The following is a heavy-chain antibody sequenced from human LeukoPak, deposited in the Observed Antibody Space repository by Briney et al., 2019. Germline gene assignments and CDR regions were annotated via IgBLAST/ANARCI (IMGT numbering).Heavy chain of an antibody. V-gene: IGHV3-53*01. Sequence: TGGSLRLSCAASGFTVSSNYMSWVRQAPGKGLEWVSVIYSGGSTYYADSVKGRFTISRDNSKNTLNLQMNSLRAEDTAVYYCAKTGNPPTGDYWGQGTLVTVSS. CDR3: AKTGNPPTGDY. J-gene: IGHJ4*02. CDR2: IYSGGST. D-gene: IGHD1-1*01. CDR1: GFTVSSNY.